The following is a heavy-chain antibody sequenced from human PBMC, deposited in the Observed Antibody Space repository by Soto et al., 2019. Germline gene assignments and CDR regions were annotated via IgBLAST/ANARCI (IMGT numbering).Heavy chain of an antibody. D-gene: IGHD3-16*02. J-gene: IGHJ4*02. Sequence: QVQLQQWGAGLLKPSETLSLTCAVYGGSFSGYYWSWIRQPPGKGLEWIGEINHSGSTNYNPSLKSRVTISVDTSKNQFSLKLSSVTAADTAVYYCARGHNYDYIWGSYRPFDYWGQGTLVTVSS. CDR1: GGSFSGYY. CDR3: ARGHNYDYIWGSYRPFDY. V-gene: IGHV4-34*01. CDR2: INHSGST.